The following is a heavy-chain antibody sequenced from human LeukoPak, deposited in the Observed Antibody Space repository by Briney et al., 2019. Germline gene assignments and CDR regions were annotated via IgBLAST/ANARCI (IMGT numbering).Heavy chain of an antibody. CDR2: IYYSGST. J-gene: IGHJ4*02. CDR3: ARHSESGSSTSYYFDY. Sequence: PSETLSLTCTVSGGSISSSSYYWGWIPQPPGKGLEWIGSIYYSGSTYYNPSLKSRVTISVDTSKNQFSLKLSSVTAADTAVYYRARHSESGSSTSYYFDYWGQGTLVTVSS. CDR1: GGSISSSSYY. V-gene: IGHV4-39*01. D-gene: IGHD1-26*01.